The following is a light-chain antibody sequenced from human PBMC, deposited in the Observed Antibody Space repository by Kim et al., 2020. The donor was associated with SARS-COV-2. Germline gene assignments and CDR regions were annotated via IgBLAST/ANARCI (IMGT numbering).Light chain of an antibody. Sequence: QSVLTQPPSASGTPGQRVTISCSGSSPNIGKNTVNWYKQLPGAAPKLLIYSNDDRPSGVPDRVSGSKSGTSASLAISGLQTDDEAEYFCATWDDSLNGVVFGGGTKVTVL. CDR1: SPNIGKNT. CDR2: SND. J-gene: IGLJ2*01. CDR3: ATWDDSLNGVV. V-gene: IGLV1-44*01.